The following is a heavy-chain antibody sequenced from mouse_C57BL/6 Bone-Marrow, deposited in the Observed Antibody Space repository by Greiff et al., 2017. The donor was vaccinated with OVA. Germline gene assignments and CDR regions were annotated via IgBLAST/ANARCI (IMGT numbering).Heavy chain of an antibody. D-gene: IGHD1-1*01. CDR2: INPNNGGT. CDR1: GYTFTDYN. Sequence: EVQLQQSGPELVKPGASVKMSCKASGYTFTDYNMHWVKQSHGKSLEWIGYINPNNGGTSYNQKFKGKATLTVNKSSSTAYMELRSLISEDSAVYDGARHYGSYWYFDVWGTGTTVTVAS. J-gene: IGHJ1*03. V-gene: IGHV1-22*01. CDR3: ARHYGSYWYFDV.